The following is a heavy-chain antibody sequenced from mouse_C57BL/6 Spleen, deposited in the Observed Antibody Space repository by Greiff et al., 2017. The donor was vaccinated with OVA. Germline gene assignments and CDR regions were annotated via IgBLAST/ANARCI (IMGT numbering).Heavy chain of an antibody. V-gene: IGHV1-18*01. Sequence: EVQLQESGPELVKPRASVKIPCKASGYTFTDYNMDWVKQSHGKSLEWIGDINPNNGGTIYNQKFKGKATLTVDKSSSTAYMELRSLTSEDTAVYYCARREDYWYFDVWGTGTTVTVSS. CDR1: GYTFTDYN. J-gene: IGHJ1*03. CDR2: INPNNGGT. CDR3: ARREDYWYFDV.